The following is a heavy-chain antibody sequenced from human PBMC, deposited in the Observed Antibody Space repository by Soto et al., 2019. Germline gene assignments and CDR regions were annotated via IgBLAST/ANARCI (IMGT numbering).Heavy chain of an antibody. CDR3: ARGGSGALTAAAGRTNWFDP. Sequence: EVQLVESGGGVVQPGRSLRLSCTGSGFTFDDYAMYWVRQRPGAGLEWVAGIRWSSGNKAHADSVKGRFTVSRDNDMTSLYLQMNSLRVEDTAMYYCARGGSGALTAAAGRTNWFDPWGQGTLVIVSS. D-gene: IGHD6-13*01. V-gene: IGHV3-9*01. CDR2: IRWSSGNK. J-gene: IGHJ5*02. CDR1: GFTFDDYA.